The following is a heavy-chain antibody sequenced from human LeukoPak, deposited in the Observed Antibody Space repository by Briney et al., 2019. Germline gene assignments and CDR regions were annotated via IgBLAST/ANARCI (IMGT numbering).Heavy chain of an antibody. CDR1: GYTFTSYG. J-gene: IGHJ4*02. D-gene: IGHD3-22*01. V-gene: IGHV1-18*01. CDR3: AREVYYDSSGSDY. CDR2: ISGYSGIT. Sequence: ASVKVSCKASGYTFTSYGISWVRQAPGQGLEWMGWISGYSGITNYAQKFQGRVTMTTDTSTNTADMELRSLRSDDTALYYCAREVYYDSSGSDYWGQGTLVTVSS.